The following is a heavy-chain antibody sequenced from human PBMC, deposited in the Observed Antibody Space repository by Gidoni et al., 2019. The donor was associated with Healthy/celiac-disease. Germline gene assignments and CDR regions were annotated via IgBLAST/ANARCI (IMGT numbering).Heavy chain of an antibody. D-gene: IGHD3-22*01. J-gene: IGHJ6*02. Sequence: EVQLLESGGGLVQPGGSLSLSCAASGFTFSSYALSWVRPAPGKGLEWVSAMSGSGGSTYYADSVKGRFTISRDNAKNTLYLQMNSLRAEDTAVYYCAKDGDSSGYYYSTYYYYGMDVWGQGTTVTVSS. V-gene: IGHV3-23*01. CDR3: AKDGDSSGYYYSTYYYYGMDV. CDR1: GFTFSSYA. CDR2: MSGSGGST.